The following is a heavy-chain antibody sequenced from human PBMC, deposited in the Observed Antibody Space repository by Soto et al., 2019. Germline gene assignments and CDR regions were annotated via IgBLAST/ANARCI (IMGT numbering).Heavy chain of an antibody. CDR1: GGTFSNYA. D-gene: IGHD6-13*01. J-gene: IGHJ3*02. Sequence: QVQLVQSGAALKKPGSSVKVSCQASGGTFSNYAISWVRQAPGQGLEWMGKIIPIFGTTNYAQNVRGRVTTTADEYTTTAYMELSSLRSYDTALYYCARELPPAPGSFREDALDIWGQGTMITVSS. CDR2: IIPIFGTT. V-gene: IGHV1-69*15. CDR3: ARELPPAPGSFREDALDI.